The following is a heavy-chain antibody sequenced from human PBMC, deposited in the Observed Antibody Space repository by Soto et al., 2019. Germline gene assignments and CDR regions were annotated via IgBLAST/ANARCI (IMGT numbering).Heavy chain of an antibody. CDR3: ARDPGIVVVTATPYYYYGMDV. CDR2: IWYDGSNK. CDR1: GFTFSSYG. Sequence: QVQLVESGGGVGQPGRSLRLSCAASGFTFSSYGMHWVRQAPGKGLEWVAVIWYDGSNKYYADSVKGRFTISRDNSKNTLYLQMNSLRAEDTAVYYCARDPGIVVVTATPYYYYGMDVWGQGTTVTVSS. V-gene: IGHV3-33*01. D-gene: IGHD2-21*02. J-gene: IGHJ6*02.